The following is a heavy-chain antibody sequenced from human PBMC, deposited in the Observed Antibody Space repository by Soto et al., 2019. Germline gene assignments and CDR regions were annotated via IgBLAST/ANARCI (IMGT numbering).Heavy chain of an antibody. CDR2: INHSGST. CDR1: GGSFSGYY. J-gene: IGHJ4*02. CDR3: ARVKIRKYYYDSSGYYYNPLKPAYFDY. D-gene: IGHD3-22*01. Sequence: SETLSLTCAVYGGSFSGYYWSWISQPPGKGLEWIGEINHSGSTNYNPSLKSRVTISVDTSKNQFSLKLSSVTAADTAVYYCARVKIRKYYYDSSGYYYNPLKPAYFDYWGQGTLVTVS. V-gene: IGHV4-34*01.